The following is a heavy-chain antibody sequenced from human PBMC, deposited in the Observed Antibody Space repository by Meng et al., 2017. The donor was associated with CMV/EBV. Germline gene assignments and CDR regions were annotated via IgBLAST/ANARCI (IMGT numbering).Heavy chain of an antibody. V-gene: IGHV3-23*01. J-gene: IGHJ6*02. D-gene: IGHD2-2*01. CDR1: GFAYNNYA. CDR2: VSGSGGST. Sequence: GGSLRLSCAASGFAYNNYAMHWVRQTPGKGLEWVSGVSGSGGSTYYADSVKGQFTISRDNSKNTLYLQMNSLRAEDTAIYYCAKDLGVVVPAVIFIVSSPDKSYYGMDVWGQGTTVTVSS. CDR3: AKDLGVVVPAVIFIVSSPDKSYYGMDV.